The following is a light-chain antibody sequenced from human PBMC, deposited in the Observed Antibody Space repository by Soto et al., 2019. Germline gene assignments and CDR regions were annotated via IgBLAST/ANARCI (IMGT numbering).Light chain of an antibody. CDR2: GDS. Sequence: QSVLTQPPSVSGAPGQRVTISCTGSSSNIGAGYGVHWYIQLPGTAPKLLVYGDSNRPSGVPDRFSGSNSDTSASLAITGLQAEDEADYYCQSYDSSLSGVIFGGGTKLTVL. J-gene: IGLJ2*01. CDR1: SSNIGAGYG. CDR3: QSYDSSLSGVI. V-gene: IGLV1-40*01.